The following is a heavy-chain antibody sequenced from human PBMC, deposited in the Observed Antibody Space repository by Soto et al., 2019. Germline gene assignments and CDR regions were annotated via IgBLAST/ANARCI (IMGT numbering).Heavy chain of an antibody. D-gene: IGHD1-1*01. Sequence: QEQLVQSGTEVKKPVASVTVSCKSSGYTFTDFYLHWLRQAPGQGLELVGWINPKTGDTRLSQKFQGRVPMSRDTSVSTAYIDLTSLTSDDTAMYYCATGTHGTTGWHHPCGQGTRVTVSS. CDR2: INPKTGDT. J-gene: IGHJ5*02. V-gene: IGHV1-2*02. CDR3: ATGTHGTTGWHHP. CDR1: GYTFTDFY.